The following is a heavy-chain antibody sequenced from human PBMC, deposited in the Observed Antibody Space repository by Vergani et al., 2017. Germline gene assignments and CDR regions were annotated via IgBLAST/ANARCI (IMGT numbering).Heavy chain of an antibody. D-gene: IGHD2-21*02. V-gene: IGHV1-18*01. CDR2: ISAYNGNT. CDR3: ARDVRAIVVVTASRLGWFDP. Sequence: QVQLVQSGAEVKKPGASVKVSCKASGYTFTSYGISWVRQAPGQGLEWMGWISAYNGNTNYAQKLQGRVTMTTDTSTSTAYMELRSLRPDDTAVYYCARDVRAIVVVTASRLGWFDPWGQGTMVTVSS. J-gene: IGHJ5*02. CDR1: GYTFTSYG.